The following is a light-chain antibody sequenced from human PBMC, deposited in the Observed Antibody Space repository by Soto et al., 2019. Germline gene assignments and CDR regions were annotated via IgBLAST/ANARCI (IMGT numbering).Light chain of an antibody. CDR2: DAS. CDR3: QQYDGSPQT. V-gene: IGKV3-15*01. CDR1: QSVSSN. Sequence: EIEMTQSPATLSVSPGERATLSCRASQSVSSNLAWYQHKPGQAPRLLIYDASTGATGLPDRFSGSGSGTEFTLTISSLQSEELEVDYCQQYDGSPQTFGQGTKVEIK. J-gene: IGKJ1*01.